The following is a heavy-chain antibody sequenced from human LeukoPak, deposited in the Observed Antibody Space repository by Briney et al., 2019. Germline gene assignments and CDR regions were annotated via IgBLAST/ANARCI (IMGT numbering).Heavy chain of an antibody. CDR1: GYTFTGYY. CDR3: ARDSDPMNYDFWSGYYSPVNWFDP. Sequence: APVKVSCKASGYTFTGYYMHWVRQAPGQGLEWMGWINPNSGGTNYAQKFQGRVTMTRDTSISTAYMELSRLRSDDTAVYYCARDSDPMNYDFWSGYYSPVNWFDPWGQGTLVTVSS. D-gene: IGHD3-3*01. J-gene: IGHJ5*02. V-gene: IGHV1-2*02. CDR2: INPNSGGT.